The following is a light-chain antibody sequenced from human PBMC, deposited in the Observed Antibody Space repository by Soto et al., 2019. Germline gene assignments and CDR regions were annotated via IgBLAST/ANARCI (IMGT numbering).Light chain of an antibody. V-gene: IGKV3-15*01. CDR3: QLYDNWPWT. CDR1: QCITVT. CDR2: SAS. J-gene: IGKJ1*01. Sequence: TQAPGTLSLSPGETATLSCRASQCITVTLAWYQQKPGQAPRLLIYSASRGATGFPARFSGSGSGTDFTLTISSLQSEDFAVYYCQLYDNWPWTFGQGTKVDI.